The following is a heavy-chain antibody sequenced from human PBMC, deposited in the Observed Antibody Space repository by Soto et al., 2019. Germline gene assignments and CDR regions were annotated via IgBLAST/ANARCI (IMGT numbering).Heavy chain of an antibody. CDR2: ISHRGAT. CDR3: ARYEYDSIGHDAEH. D-gene: IGHD3-22*01. CDR1: GYSIGMGYY. J-gene: IGHJ4*02. V-gene: IGHV4-38-2*02. Sequence: SETLSLTCSVSGYSIGMGYYWVCIRQAPGKGLEWIWSISHRGATSYTPSLKRRATISLDTSNNQFTLSLTSVTVADTAIYYCARYEYDSIGHDAEHWGQGTLVTVSS.